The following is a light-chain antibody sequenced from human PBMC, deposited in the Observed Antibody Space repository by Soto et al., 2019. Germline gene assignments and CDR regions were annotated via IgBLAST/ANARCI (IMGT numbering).Light chain of an antibody. CDR3: QQRSNWPFT. CDR2: DIF. J-gene: IGKJ3*01. V-gene: IGKV3-11*01. Sequence: ELVLTQSPATLSLSPGERAPLSCRARPSVSSSLAWYQQKPGQAPRLLIYDIFKRPTGIPARFSGSGSGPDFTLTIGSLEPEDVAVYYCQQRSNWPFTFGPGTKVDIK. CDR1: PSVSSS.